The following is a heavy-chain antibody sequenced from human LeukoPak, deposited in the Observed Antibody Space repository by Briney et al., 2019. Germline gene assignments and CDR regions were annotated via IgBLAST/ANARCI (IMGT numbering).Heavy chain of an antibody. J-gene: IGHJ3*02. CDR2: ISYDGSNK. Sequence: GGSLRLSCVASGFTFNTYSMHWVRQAPGKGREWVAVISYDGSNKYYADSVKGRFTISRDNSKNTLYLQMNSLRAEDTAVYYCAKGAPHFDWLSNPYAFDIWGQGTMVTVSS. V-gene: IGHV3-30*04. D-gene: IGHD3-9*01. CDR1: GFTFNTYS. CDR3: AKGAPHFDWLSNPYAFDI.